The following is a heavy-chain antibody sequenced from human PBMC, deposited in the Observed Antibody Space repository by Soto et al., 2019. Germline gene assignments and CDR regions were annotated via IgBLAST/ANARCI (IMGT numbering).Heavy chain of an antibody. CDR3: ARAGSLSPFDY. Sequence: QVQLVQSGAEVKKPGASVKVSCKASGYSFTSYYMHWVRQAPGQGLEWMAIINPSGGSTSNAQKFQGRLTMTWDTSTSTVYMEMSSLTSEDTAVYYCARAGSLSPFDYWGQGTLVTVSS. V-gene: IGHV1-46*01. CDR1: GYSFTSYY. CDR2: INPSGGST. J-gene: IGHJ4*02.